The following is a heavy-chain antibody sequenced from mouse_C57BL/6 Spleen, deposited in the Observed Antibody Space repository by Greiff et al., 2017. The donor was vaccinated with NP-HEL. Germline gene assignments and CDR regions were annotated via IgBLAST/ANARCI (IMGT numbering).Heavy chain of an antibody. Sequence: VQLQQSGPGLVKPSQSLSLTCSVTGYSITSGYYWNWIRQFPGNKLEWMGYISYDGSNNYNPSLKNRISSTRDKSKNQFFLKLNSVTTEDTATYYCARDYYGSSYDWYFDVWGTGTTVTVSS. J-gene: IGHJ1*03. CDR1: GYSITSGYY. CDR3: ARDYYGSSYDWYFDV. V-gene: IGHV3-6*01. D-gene: IGHD1-1*01. CDR2: ISYDGSN.